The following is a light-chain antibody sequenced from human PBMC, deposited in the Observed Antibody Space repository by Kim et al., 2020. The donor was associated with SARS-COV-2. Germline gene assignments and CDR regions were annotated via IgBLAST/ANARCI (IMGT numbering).Light chain of an antibody. CDR2: EDN. CDR1: SGSIASNY. J-gene: IGLJ2*01. CDR3: QSYDSSNHGV. Sequence: KTVTISWTRSSGSIASNYVQWYQQRPGSFPTTVIYEDNQRPSGVPDRFSGSIDSSSNSASLTISGLKTEDEADYFCQSYDSSNHGVFGGGTKLTVL. V-gene: IGLV6-57*01.